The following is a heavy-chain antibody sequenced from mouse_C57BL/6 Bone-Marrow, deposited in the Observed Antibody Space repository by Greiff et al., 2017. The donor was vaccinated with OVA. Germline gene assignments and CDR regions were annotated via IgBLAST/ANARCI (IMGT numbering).Heavy chain of an antibody. V-gene: IGHV1-81*01. J-gene: IGHJ2*01. D-gene: IGHD2-3*01. CDR2: IYPRSGNT. CDR3: ARGGWFDY. Sequence: VKLVESGAELARPGASVKLSCKASGYTFTSYGISWVKQRTGQGLEWIGEIYPRSGNTYYNEKFKGKATLTADKSSSTAYMQFSSLTSEDSAIYYCARGGWFDYWGQGTTLTVSS. CDR1: GYTFTSYG.